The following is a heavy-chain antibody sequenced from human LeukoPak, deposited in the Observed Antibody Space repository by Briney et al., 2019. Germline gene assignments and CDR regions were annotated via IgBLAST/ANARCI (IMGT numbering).Heavy chain of an antibody. CDR1: GYTFTSYG. CDR2: ISAYNGNT. Sequence: ASVKVSCKASGYTFTSYGISRVRQAPGQGLEWMGWISAYNGNTNYAQKLQGRVTMATDTSTSTAYMELRSLRSDDTAVYYCARSRIQLWNSPFDYWGQGTLVTVSS. CDR3: ARSRIQLWNSPFDY. D-gene: IGHD5-18*01. J-gene: IGHJ4*02. V-gene: IGHV1-18*01.